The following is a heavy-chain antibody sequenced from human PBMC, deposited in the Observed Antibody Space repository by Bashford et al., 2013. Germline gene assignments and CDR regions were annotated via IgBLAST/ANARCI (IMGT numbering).Heavy chain of an antibody. J-gene: IGHJ6*02. D-gene: IGHD2-21*01. CDR1: GGSITSSSYY. V-gene: IGHV4-39*01. CDR2: IYYTGST. Sequence: SETLSLTCTVTGGSITSSSYYWGWIRQPPGKGLEWIGTIYYTGSTYYNPSLKSRVTISIDTSKTQFSLRLTSVTAADTAVYYCAKHIAWRLYHGMDVWGQGTTVTVSS. CDR3: AKHIAWRLYHGMDV.